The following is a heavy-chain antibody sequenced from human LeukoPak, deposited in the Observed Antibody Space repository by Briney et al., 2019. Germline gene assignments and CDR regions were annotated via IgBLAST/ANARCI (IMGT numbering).Heavy chain of an antibody. V-gene: IGHV4-59*01. D-gene: IGHD6-13*01. CDR3: ARAHTSSWYMDY. CDR1: GGSISSYY. CDR2: IYSSGST. Sequence: PSETLSLTCSVSGGSISSYYWSWIRQPPGKGLEWIGYIYSSGSTYYNPSLKSRVTISVDTSENQLFLRLNSVTAADTALYYCARAHTSSWYMDYWGQGTLVTVSS. J-gene: IGHJ4*02.